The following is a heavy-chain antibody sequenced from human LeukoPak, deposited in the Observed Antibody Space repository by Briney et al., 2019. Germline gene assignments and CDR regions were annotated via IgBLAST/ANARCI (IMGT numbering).Heavy chain of an antibody. CDR2: IYSGGST. V-gene: IGHV3-66*01. J-gene: IGHJ6*02. CDR3: ASARYYYGMDV. Sequence: GGSLRLSCAASGFTVSSNYMSWVRQAPGKGLEWVSVIYSGGSTYYADSVKGRFTISRDNSKNTLYLQMNSLRAEDTAVYYCASARYYYGMDVWGQGTTVTVSS. CDR1: GFTVSSNY.